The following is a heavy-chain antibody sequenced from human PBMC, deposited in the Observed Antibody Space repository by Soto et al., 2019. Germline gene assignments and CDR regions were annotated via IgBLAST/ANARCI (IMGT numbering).Heavy chain of an antibody. Sequence: AGSLRLSCAASGFSFSSFGMHWVRQAPGKGLEWVAIIWYDGSLEYYADSVKGRFTISRDNSKNTLYLQMNSLRVEDTAVYYCAKPSYDFWSGYYHPFDYWGQGTLVTVSS. CDR3: AKPSYDFWSGYYHPFDY. D-gene: IGHD3-3*01. J-gene: IGHJ4*02. V-gene: IGHV3-33*03. CDR1: GFSFSSFG. CDR2: IWYDGSLE.